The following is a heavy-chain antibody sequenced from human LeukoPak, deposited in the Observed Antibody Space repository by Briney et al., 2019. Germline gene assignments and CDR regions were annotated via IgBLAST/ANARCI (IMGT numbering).Heavy chain of an antibody. J-gene: IGHJ4*02. CDR2: ISGSGGST. Sequence: GGSLRLSCAASGFTFSSYAMSWVRQAPGKGLEWVSAISGSGGSTYYADSVKGRFTISRDNSKNTLYLQMNSLRAEDRAVYYCAKDEGRGGSPDYWGQGTLVTVSS. D-gene: IGHD2-15*01. V-gene: IGHV3-23*01. CDR1: GFTFSSYA. CDR3: AKDEGRGGSPDY.